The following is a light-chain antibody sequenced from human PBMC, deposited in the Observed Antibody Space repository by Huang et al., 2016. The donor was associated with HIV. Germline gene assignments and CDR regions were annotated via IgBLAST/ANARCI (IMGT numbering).Light chain of an antibody. V-gene: IGKV1-39*01. CDR1: HNITKS. CDR3: QQSFSVPRT. Sequence: DIQMTQSPPSMSASVGDRVTVTCRADHNITKSLNWYQQKPGKATKLLIYTVSTLESGVTSSFSGSESGSHFTLNIGNLQPEDFATYYCQQSFSVPRTFGRGTNLEIK. J-gene: IGKJ1*01. CDR2: TVS.